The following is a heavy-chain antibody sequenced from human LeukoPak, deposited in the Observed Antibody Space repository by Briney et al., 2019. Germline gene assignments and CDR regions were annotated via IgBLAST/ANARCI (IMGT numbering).Heavy chain of an antibody. CDR3: ARLFRYCSGGTCYTDRGYFFDY. V-gene: IGHV3-23*01. J-gene: IGHJ4*02. CDR1: GFTFSNYA. Sequence: PGGSLRLSCVASGFTFSNYAMSWVRQTPGTGLEWVLTMSGSGANTYYADSVKGRFTISRDNSKNTLSLQMKGLRAEDTAVYYCARLFRYCSGGTCYTDRGYFFDYWGQGTLVTVSS. CDR2: MSGSGANT. D-gene: IGHD2-15*01.